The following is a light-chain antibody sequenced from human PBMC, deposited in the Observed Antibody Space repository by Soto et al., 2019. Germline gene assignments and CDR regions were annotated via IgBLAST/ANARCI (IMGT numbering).Light chain of an antibody. V-gene: IGKV1-39*01. CDR2: AAS. J-gene: IGKJ5*01. CDR1: QSISSY. Sequence: DIQMTQSPSSLSASVGDRVTITCRASQSISSYLNWYQQKPGKAPNLLIYAASTLRSGVPSRCSSSGSGTEVFLTTISLQVEEYLTYYCQQSHHTPSTFGQGTRLEIK. CDR3: QQSHHTPST.